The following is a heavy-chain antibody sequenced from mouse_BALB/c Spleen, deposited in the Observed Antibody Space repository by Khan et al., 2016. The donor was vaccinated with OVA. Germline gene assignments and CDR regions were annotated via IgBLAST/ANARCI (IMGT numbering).Heavy chain of an antibody. CDR3: ARVYGGDFDY. D-gene: IGHD2-10*02. V-gene: IGHV3-2*02. CDR1: GYSITSDYA. CDR2: ISYSGNT. Sequence: EVKLEVSGPGLVKPSQSLSLTCTVTGYSITSDYAWNWIRQFPGNKLDWMGFISYSGNTKYNPSLKSRISVTRDTSKNQFFLQLNSVTTEDTATYYCARVYGGDFDYWGQGTTLTVSS. J-gene: IGHJ2*01.